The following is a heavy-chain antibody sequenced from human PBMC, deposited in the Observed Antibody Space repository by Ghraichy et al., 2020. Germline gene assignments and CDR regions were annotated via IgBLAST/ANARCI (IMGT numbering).Heavy chain of an antibody. D-gene: IGHD3-3*01. CDR2: ISSSSDYI. CDR3: VRGSDFWSGYYQGLGTRSVGPYGMDV. V-gene: IGHV3-21*01. J-gene: IGHJ6*02. Sequence: GGSLRLSCAASGFPFSSYSMNYVRQAPGKGLEWVSSISSSSDYIYYADSVKGRFTISRDNAKNSVYLQMSSLRADDTAVYFCVRGSDFWSGYYQGLGTRSVGPYGMDVWGQGTTVTVSS. CDR1: GFPFSSYS.